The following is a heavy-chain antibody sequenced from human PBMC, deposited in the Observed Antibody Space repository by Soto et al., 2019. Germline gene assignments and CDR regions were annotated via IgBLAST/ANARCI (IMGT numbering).Heavy chain of an antibody. J-gene: IGHJ4*02. D-gene: IGHD6-25*01. CDR2: ISSSGDRT. Sequence: EVQLLESGGGFVQPGGSLRLSCAASGFTFRSYGMSWVRQTPEKGLEWVSTISSSGDRTYYGDSVKGRFTISRDNSKNTLYLQMDSLTADDTAVYYCAKALSISDWGQGTLVTVSS. V-gene: IGHV3-23*01. CDR3: AKALSISD. CDR1: GFTFRSYG.